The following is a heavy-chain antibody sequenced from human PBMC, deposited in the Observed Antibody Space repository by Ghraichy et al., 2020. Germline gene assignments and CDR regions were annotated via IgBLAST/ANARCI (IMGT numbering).Heavy chain of an antibody. J-gene: IGHJ6*02. CDR2: IGTAGDT. V-gene: IGHV3-13*01. Sequence: GGSLRLSCAASGFSFSSYDMHWVRQITGKGLEWVSGIGTAGDTNYAGSVKGRLTISRENAKNFLYLQMNGLRAGDTAVYYCTRGGQRNRGPADGLDLWGQGTTVIVSS. D-gene: IGHD3-10*01. CDR1: GFSFSSYD. CDR3: TRGGQRNRGPADGLDL.